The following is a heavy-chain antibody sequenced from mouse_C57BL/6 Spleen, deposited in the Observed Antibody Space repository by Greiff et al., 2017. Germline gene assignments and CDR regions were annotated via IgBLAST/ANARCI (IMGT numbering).Heavy chain of an antibody. Sequence: QVQLQKPGAELVKPGASVKLSCKASGYTFTSYWMHWVKQRPGQGLEWIGMIHPNSGSTNYNEKFKSKATLTVDKSSSTAYMQLSSLTSEDSAVYYCAIYYGSRYFDVWGTGTTVTVSS. V-gene: IGHV1-64*01. CDR2: IHPNSGST. D-gene: IGHD1-1*01. CDR1: GYTFTSYW. CDR3: AIYYGSRYFDV. J-gene: IGHJ1*03.